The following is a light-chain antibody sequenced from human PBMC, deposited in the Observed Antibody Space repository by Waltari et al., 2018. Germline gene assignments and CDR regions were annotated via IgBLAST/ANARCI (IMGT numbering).Light chain of an antibody. CDR2: TNN. V-gene: IGLV1-44*01. CDR3: ATWDDRLNGQV. J-gene: IGLJ2*01. Sequence: QSVLTQPPSASGTPGQRVTISCSGSSSSTGSHAVNWYQQIPGSAPKLLIHTNNQRPSGVPDRFSGSKSGTSASLAISGLQSEDEADYYCATWDDRLNGQVIGGGTKLTVL. CDR1: SSSTGSHA.